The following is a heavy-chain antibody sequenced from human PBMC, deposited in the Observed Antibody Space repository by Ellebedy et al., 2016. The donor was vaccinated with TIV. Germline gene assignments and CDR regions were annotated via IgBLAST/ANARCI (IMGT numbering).Heavy chain of an antibody. CDR2: IDPRPGST. CDR3: VTFSGSSGSFDH. V-gene: IGHV1-46*04. CDR1: GYTFTKYY. D-gene: IGHD3-22*01. Sequence: ASVKVSCKASGYTFTKYYIHWVRQAPGQGLEWMGVIDPRPGSTTSAQKLQGRFTMTRDTSTSTVYMELSRLRSEDSAVYYCVTFSGSSGSFDHWGQGTLVAVSS. J-gene: IGHJ4*02.